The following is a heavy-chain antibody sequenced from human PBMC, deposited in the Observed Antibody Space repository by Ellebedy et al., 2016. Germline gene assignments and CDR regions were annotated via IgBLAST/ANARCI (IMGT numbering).Heavy chain of an antibody. J-gene: IGHJ4*02. CDR3: TTVYRYNYDSV. CDR1: GFTFSNAW. Sequence: GESLKISCAASGFTFSNAWMNWVRQAPGKGLERVGRIESKTDGGAADYAAPVKGRFTISRDDSKNTLYLQMDSLKTEDTAVYFCTTVYRYNYDSVWGQGTLVTVSS. CDR2: IESKTDGGAA. D-gene: IGHD5-18*01. V-gene: IGHV3-15*04.